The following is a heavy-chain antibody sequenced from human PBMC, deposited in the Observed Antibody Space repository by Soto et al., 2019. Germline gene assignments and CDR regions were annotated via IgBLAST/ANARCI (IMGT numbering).Heavy chain of an antibody. CDR3: ARLSGTRGQYYYYGMDV. J-gene: IGHJ6*02. V-gene: IGHV4-34*01. CDR1: GGSFSGYY. Sequence: LSLTCAVYGGSFSGYYWSWIRQPPGKGLEWIGEINHSGSTNYNPSLKSRVTISVDTSKNQFSLKLSSVTAADTAVYYCARLSGTRGQYYYYGMDVWGQGTTVTVSS. D-gene: IGHD1-1*01. CDR2: INHSGST.